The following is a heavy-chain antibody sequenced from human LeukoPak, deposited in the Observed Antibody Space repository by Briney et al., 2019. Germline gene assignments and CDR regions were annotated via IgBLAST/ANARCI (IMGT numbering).Heavy chain of an antibody. D-gene: IGHD3-22*01. CDR2: IYPGDSDT. J-gene: IGHJ4*02. Sequence: ESLKISCKASGYSFTTYWIGWVRQMPGKGLEWIGIIYPGDSDTRYSPSFQGHVTISADKSISTAYLQWSSLKASDTAMYYCARGKSYDSSGYYSNWGQGTPVTVSS. CDR1: GYSFTTYW. V-gene: IGHV5-51*01. CDR3: ARGKSYDSSGYYSN.